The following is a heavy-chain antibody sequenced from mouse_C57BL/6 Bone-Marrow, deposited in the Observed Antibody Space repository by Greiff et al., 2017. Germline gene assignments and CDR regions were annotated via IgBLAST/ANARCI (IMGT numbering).Heavy chain of an antibody. V-gene: IGHV7-3*01. CDR3: ARYMKDAMDY. J-gene: IGHJ4*01. CDR1: GFTFTDYY. CDR2: LSNKANGYTT. Sequence: DVQLVESVGGLVQPGGSLSLSCAASGFTFTDYYMSWVRQPPGKALEWLGFLSNKANGYTTEYSASVKGRFTISRDNSQSSRYLQMNALRAEDSATYYCARYMKDAMDYWGQGTSVAGTS.